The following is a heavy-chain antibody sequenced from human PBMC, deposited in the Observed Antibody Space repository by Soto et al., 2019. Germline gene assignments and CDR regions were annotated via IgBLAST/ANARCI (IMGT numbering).Heavy chain of an antibody. D-gene: IGHD6-19*01. Sequence: QVQLVESGGGVVQPGRSLRLSCAASGFTFSNYAIHWVRQAPGKGMEWVAVMSYDGSNTVYAGSVQGRFTVSRDNSRNTLFLQMNGLRPEDTAVYYCARDPHLEYRIGWYGGGWLDPWGQGALVTVSS. J-gene: IGHJ5*02. CDR3: ARDPHLEYRIGWYGGGWLDP. V-gene: IGHV3-30-3*01. CDR2: MSYDGSNT. CDR1: GFTFSNYA.